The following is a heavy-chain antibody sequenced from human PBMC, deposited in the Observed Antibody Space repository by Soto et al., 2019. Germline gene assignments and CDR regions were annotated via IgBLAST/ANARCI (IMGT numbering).Heavy chain of an antibody. CDR1: GGTFSSYA. V-gene: IGHV1-69*13. Sequence: SVKVSCKASGGTFSSYAISWVRQAPGQGLEWMGGIIPIFGTANYAQKFQGRVTITADESTTTAYMELSNLRSDDTAVFYCAGVDCGGGTCYSGGVDYWGQGTLVTVSS. J-gene: IGHJ4*02. CDR2: IIPIFGTA. D-gene: IGHD2-15*01. CDR3: AGVDCGGGTCYSGGVDY.